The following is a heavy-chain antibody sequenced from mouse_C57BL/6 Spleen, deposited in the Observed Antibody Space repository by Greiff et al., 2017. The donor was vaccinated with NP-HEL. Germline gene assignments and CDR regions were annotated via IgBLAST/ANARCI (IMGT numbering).Heavy chain of an antibody. CDR1: GYTFTSYW. CDR3: ARLGRGFGY. V-gene: IGHV1-69*01. J-gene: IGHJ3*01. D-gene: IGHD4-1*01. Sequence: QVQLQQPGAELVMPGASVKLSCKASGYTFTSYWMHWVKQRPGQGLEWIGEIDPSDSYTNYNQKFKGKSTLTVDKSSSTAYMQLSSLTSEDSAVYYCARLGRGFGYWGQGTLVTVSA. CDR2: IDPSDSYT.